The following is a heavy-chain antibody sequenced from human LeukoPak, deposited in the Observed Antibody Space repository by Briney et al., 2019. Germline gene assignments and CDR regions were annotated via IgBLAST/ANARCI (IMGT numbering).Heavy chain of an antibody. Sequence: GGSLRLSCAASGFTLSSYSMNWVRQAPGKGLEWVLSISSSSSYIYYADSVKGRFTISRDNAKNSLYLQMNSLRAEDTAVYYCATVNCGGDCYSPSYFDYWGQGALVTVSS. V-gene: IGHV3-21*01. CDR2: ISSSSSYI. D-gene: IGHD2-21*02. CDR3: ATVNCGGDCYSPSYFDY. CDR1: GFTLSSYS. J-gene: IGHJ4*02.